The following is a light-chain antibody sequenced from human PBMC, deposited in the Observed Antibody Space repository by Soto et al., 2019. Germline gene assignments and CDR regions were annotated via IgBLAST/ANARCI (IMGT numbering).Light chain of an antibody. J-gene: IGLJ1*01. CDR1: SSDIGAYNR. CDR2: DVN. V-gene: IGLV2-18*02. CDR3: SSFTSSNTYV. Sequence: QSALTQPPSVSGSPGQSVAISCTGTSSDIGAYNRVSWYQQPPGTAPELMIYDVNNRPSGVPDRFSGSKSGNTASLTISGLQADDEADYYCSSFTSSNTYVFGTGTKVTVL.